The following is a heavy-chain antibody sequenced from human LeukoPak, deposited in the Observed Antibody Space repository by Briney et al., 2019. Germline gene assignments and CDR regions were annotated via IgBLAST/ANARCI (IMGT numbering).Heavy chain of an antibody. Sequence: KPSETLSLTCTVSGGSISSSNYYGGWVRQSPGKGLEWIGNIYSSGNTYYNASLKSRVTMYIDTSKNQFSLKLSSVTAADTAMYYCAKSNGYGLIDYWGQGTLVTVSS. V-gene: IGHV4-39*01. CDR2: IYSSGNT. D-gene: IGHD5-12*01. CDR1: GGSISSSNYY. CDR3: AKSNGYGLIDY. J-gene: IGHJ4*02.